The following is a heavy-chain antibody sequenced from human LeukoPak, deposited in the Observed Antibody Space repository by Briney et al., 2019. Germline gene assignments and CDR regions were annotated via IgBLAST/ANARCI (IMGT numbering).Heavy chain of an antibody. Sequence: SETLSLTCAVYGGSFSGYYWSWIRQPPGKGLEWIGEINHSGSTNYNPSLKSRVTISVGTSKNQFSLKLTSVTAADTAVYYCAREGNDYGANSIDYWGQGILVTVSS. J-gene: IGHJ4*02. D-gene: IGHD4-23*01. CDR3: AREGNDYGANSIDY. V-gene: IGHV4-34*01. CDR2: INHSGST. CDR1: GGSFSGYY.